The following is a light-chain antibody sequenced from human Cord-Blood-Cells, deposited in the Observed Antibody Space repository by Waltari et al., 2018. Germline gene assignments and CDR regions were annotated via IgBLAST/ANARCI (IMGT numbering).Light chain of an antibody. CDR3: NSRDSSGNQLV. J-gene: IGLJ3*02. V-gene: IGLV3-19*01. CDR2: GKN. CDR1: SLRSYY. Sequence: SSELTQDPAVSVALGQTVRITCQGDSLRSYYASWYQQKPGQAPVLVIYGKNNRPSGIPDRLAGSSSGTTASLTITGAQAGDEADYYCNSRDSSGNQLVFGGGTKLTVL.